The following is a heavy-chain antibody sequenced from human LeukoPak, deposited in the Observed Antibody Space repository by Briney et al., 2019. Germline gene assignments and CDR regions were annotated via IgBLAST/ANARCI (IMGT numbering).Heavy chain of an antibody. CDR2: IYYSGST. J-gene: IGHJ4*02. D-gene: IGHD3-22*01. V-gene: IGHV4-31*03. CDR1: GGSISSGGYY. Sequence: TLSLTCTVSGGSISSGGYYWSWIRQHPGKGLEWIGYIYYSGSTYYNPSPKSRVTISVDTSKNQFSLKLSSVTAADTAVYYCARSIHYDSSGYYYFDYWGQGTLATVSS. CDR3: ARSIHYDSSGYYYFDY.